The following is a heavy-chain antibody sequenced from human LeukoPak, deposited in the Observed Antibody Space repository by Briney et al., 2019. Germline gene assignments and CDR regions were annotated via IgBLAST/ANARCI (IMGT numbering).Heavy chain of an antibody. CDR1: GYTLPQLS. J-gene: IGHJ4*02. D-gene: IGHD6-13*01. CDR3: ATDNPRRIAAAGTAAFDY. CDR2: FDPEDGET. Sequence: ASVTVSCQVSGYTLPQLSMHWVRQAPGKGREWMGGFDPEDGETIDAQKFQVTVTMNEDTSTDTAYMELSSLRSEDTAVYYCATDNPRRIAAAGTAAFDYWGQGTLVTVSS. V-gene: IGHV1-24*01.